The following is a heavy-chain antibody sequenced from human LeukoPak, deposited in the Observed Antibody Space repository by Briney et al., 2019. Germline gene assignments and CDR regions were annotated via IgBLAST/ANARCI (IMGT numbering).Heavy chain of an antibody. D-gene: IGHD3/OR15-3a*01. J-gene: IGHJ4*02. Sequence: PSETLSLTCTASGGSISSYYWSWIRQPPGKGLEWIGYIYYSGSTNYNPSLKSRVTISVDTSKNQFSLKLSSVTAADTAVYYCARVGLLTPEFDYWGQGTLVTVSS. CDR2: IYYSGST. CDR1: GGSISSYY. V-gene: IGHV4-59*01. CDR3: ARVGLLTPEFDY.